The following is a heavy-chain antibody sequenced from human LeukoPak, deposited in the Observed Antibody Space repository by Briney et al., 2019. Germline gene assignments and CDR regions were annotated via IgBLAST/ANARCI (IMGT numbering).Heavy chain of an antibody. V-gene: IGHV2-5*02. J-gene: IGHJ4*02. D-gene: IGHD1-14*01. CDR1: GFSISTSGVG. CDR3: AHRRSGYNWNHGDFDY. CDR2: VYWDDDK. Sequence: QTLSLTCTFSGFSISTSGVGVGWIRQPPEKAPEWLAVVYWDDDKRYSPSLKSRLTITKVTSKNQVVLIMTNMDPVGTATYYCAHRRSGYNWNHGDFDYWGQGSLVTVSS.